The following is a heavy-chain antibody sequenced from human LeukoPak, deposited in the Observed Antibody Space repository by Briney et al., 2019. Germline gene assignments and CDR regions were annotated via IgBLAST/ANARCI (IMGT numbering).Heavy chain of an antibody. Sequence: AASVKVSCKASGGTFSSYAISWVRQAPGQGLEWMGAIIPIFGTANYAQKFQGRVTITADESTSTAYMELSSLRSEDTAVYYCARPLDGRITMIPGAFDIWGQGTMVTVSS. V-gene: IGHV1-69*01. D-gene: IGHD3-22*01. CDR1: GGTFSSYA. CDR3: ARPLDGRITMIPGAFDI. CDR2: IIPIFGTA. J-gene: IGHJ3*02.